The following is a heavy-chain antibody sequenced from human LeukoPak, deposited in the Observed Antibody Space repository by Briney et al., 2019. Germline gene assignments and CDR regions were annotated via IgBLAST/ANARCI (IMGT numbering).Heavy chain of an antibody. CDR1: GGSISSYY. CDR2: IYYSGST. Sequence: PSETLSLTCTVSGGSISSYYWSWIRQPPGKGLEWIGYIYYSGSTNYNPSLKSRVTISVDRSKNQFSLKLSSVTAADTAVYYCARALAAAGNLYFDYWGQGTLVTVSS. V-gene: IGHV4-59*12. CDR3: ARALAAAGNLYFDY. J-gene: IGHJ4*02. D-gene: IGHD6-13*01.